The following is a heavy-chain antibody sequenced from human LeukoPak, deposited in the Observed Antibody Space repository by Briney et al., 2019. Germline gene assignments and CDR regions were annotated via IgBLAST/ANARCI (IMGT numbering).Heavy chain of an antibody. CDR1: GFSLSTRGVG. CDR2: IYWDDDK. J-gene: IGHJ5*02. D-gene: IGHD3-22*01. V-gene: IGHV2-5*02. Sequence: SGPTLFKPPPPLTLTFTFSGFSLSTRGVGGGWIRQPQGKALEWLALIYWDDDKRYSPSLKSRLTITKDTSKNQVVLTMTNMDPVDTATYYCAHSWWYYYDSSGYWPGFDPWGQGTLVTVSS. CDR3: AHSWWYYYDSSGYWPGFDP.